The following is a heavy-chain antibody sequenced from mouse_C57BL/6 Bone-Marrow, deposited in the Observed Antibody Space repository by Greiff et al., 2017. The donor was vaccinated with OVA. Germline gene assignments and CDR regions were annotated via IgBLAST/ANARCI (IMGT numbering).Heavy chain of an antibody. CDR1: GYTFTSYW. Sequence: VQLQQPRAELVKPGASVKLSCKASGYTFTSYWMHWVKQRPGRGLEWIGRIDPNSGGTKYNEKFKSKATLTVDKPSSTAYMQLSSLTSEDSAVFYGAEIYDGYLYYFDYWGQGTTLTVSS. D-gene: IGHD2-3*01. V-gene: IGHV1-72*01. J-gene: IGHJ2*01. CDR3: AEIYDGYLYYFDY. CDR2: IDPNSGGT.